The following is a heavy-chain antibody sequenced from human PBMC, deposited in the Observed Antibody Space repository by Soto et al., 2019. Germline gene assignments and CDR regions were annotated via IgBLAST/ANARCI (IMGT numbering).Heavy chain of an antibody. CDR3: ASGVIVPTTLVH. CDR2: IYFSGDA. J-gene: IGHJ1*01. D-gene: IGHD5-12*01. V-gene: IGHV4-31*01. Sequence: QVQLQESGPGLVKPSQTLSLTCTVSGGSVRSDRYYWSWIRQRPGKGLEWIGYIYFSGDAYYNPSLKSPVAISVATSKNQCPLKLNSVTAADTAVYYCASGVIVPTTLVHWGQGALVTVSP. CDR1: GGSVRSDRYY.